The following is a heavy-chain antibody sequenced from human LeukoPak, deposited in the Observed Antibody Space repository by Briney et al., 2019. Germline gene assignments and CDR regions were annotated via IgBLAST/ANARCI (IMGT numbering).Heavy chain of an antibody. CDR3: ARLFTPRYCSTTSCYWKGWFDP. J-gene: IGHJ5*02. Sequence: SVKVSCRASGYTFIAYYMHWVRQAPGQGLEWMGGIIPIFGTANYAEKFQGRVTITADEFTSTAYMELSSLRSEDTAVYYCARLFTPRYCSTTSCYWKGWFDPWGQGTLVTVSS. D-gene: IGHD2-2*01. V-gene: IGHV1-69*13. CDR2: IIPIFGTA. CDR1: GYTFIAYY.